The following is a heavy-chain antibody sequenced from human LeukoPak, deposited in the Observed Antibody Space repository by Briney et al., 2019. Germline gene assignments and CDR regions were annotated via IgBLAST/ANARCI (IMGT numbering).Heavy chain of an antibody. D-gene: IGHD2-8*02. CDR1: GGSISSYY. CDR2: IYTSGST. J-gene: IGHJ3*02. CDR3: AQGGVSIDAFDI. V-gene: IGHV4-4*07. Sequence: SETLSLTCTVSGGSISSYYWSWIRQPAGKGLEWIGRIYTSGSTNYNPSLKSRVTMSVDTSKNQFSLKLSSVTAADTAVYYCAQGGVSIDAFDIWGQGTMVTVSS.